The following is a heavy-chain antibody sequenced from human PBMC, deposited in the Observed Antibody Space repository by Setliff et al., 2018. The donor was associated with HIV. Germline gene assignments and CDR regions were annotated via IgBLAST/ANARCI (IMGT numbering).Heavy chain of an antibody. Sequence: SETLSLTCTVSGGSISGFYWSWIRQSAGKGLEWIGRIHTSGDSDFNPSLKSRVTMSVETSKNQFSLKLSSVTAADTAVYYCECYNSDDGYFDNWGQGALVTVSS. V-gene: IGHV4-4*07. CDR1: GGSISGFY. CDR2: IHTSGDS. D-gene: IGHD2-8*01. CDR3: ECYNSDDGYFDN. J-gene: IGHJ4*02.